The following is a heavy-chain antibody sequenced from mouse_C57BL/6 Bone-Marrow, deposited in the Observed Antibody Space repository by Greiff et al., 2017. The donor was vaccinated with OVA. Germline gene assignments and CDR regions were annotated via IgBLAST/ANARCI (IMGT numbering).Heavy chain of an antibody. CDR1: GYTFTSYG. Sequence: QVQLQQSGAELARPGASVKLSCKASGYTFTSYGISWVKQRTGQGLEWIGEIYPRSGNTYYNEKFKGKATLTADKSSSTAYMELRSLTSEDSEVYFCAREYGNYWFAYWGQGTLVTVSA. V-gene: IGHV1-81*01. CDR2: IYPRSGNT. CDR3: AREYGNYWFAY. J-gene: IGHJ3*01. D-gene: IGHD2-10*02.